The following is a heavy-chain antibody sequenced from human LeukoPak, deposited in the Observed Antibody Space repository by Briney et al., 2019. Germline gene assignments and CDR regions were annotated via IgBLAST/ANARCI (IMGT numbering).Heavy chain of an antibody. D-gene: IGHD6-13*01. Sequence: SETLSLTCTVSGGSISSYYWSWIRQPPGKGLEWIGYIYYSGSTNYNPSLKSRVTISVDTSKNQFSLKLSSVTAADTAVYYCARPSGYSSSRGYYYYYMDVWGKGTTVTVSS. CDR1: GGSISSYY. J-gene: IGHJ6*03. V-gene: IGHV4-59*01. CDR3: ARPSGYSSSRGYYYYYMDV. CDR2: IYYSGST.